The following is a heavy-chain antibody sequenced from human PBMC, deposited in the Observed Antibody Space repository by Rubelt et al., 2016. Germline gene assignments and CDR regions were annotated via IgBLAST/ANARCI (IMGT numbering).Heavy chain of an antibody. CDR2: INSDGSST. CDR1: GFTVSSSY. Sequence: EVQVVESGGGSVQPGGSLRLSCAASGFTVSSSYMSWVRQAPGKGLVWVSRINSDGSSTSYADSVKGRFTISGDNAKNTLYLQRNSLRAEDTAVYYCARGGMDVWGQGTTVTVSS. V-gene: IGHV3-74*02. CDR3: ARGGMDV. J-gene: IGHJ6*02.